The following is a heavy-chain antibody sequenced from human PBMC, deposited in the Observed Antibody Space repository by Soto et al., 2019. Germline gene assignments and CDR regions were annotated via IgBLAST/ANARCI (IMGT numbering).Heavy chain of an antibody. CDR1: GDSISEYY. J-gene: IGHJ5*02. V-gene: IGHV4-59*08. Sequence: PLETLCLTCTVSGDSISEYYLSWIRQPPGKGLEWIGYIYYSGSTNSNNPSLKSRVAISVDTSKNEFSLKLSSVTAADTAVYYCARHSSGTSFDPWGQGTLVTVS. CDR3: ARHSSGTSFDP. D-gene: IGHD3-10*01. CDR2: IYYSGST.